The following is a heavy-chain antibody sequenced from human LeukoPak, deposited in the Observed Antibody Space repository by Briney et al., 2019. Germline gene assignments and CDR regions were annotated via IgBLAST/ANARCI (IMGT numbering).Heavy chain of an antibody. D-gene: IGHD1-26*01. CDR2: VHKSGST. J-gene: IGHJ4*02. CDR3: AREIVGAPTPGAY. Sequence: PSETLSLTCGVSGGSISGTNWWSWVRQPPGKGLEWIGEVHKSGSTNYYPSLQSRVTISIDKSKNQIALELTSVTAADTAVYYCAREIVGAPTPGAYWGQGALVTVSS. V-gene: IGHV4-4*02. CDR1: GGSISGTNW.